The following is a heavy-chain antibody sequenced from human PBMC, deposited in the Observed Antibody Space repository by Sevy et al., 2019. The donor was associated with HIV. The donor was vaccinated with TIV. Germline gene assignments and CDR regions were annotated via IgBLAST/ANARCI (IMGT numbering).Heavy chain of an antibody. CDR2: IKSKSDGGTV. CDR3: ITYPRITTTGTGGFDP. CDR1: GFTFSDAW. D-gene: IGHD6-13*01. V-gene: IGHV3-15*01. J-gene: IGHJ5*02. Sequence: GGSLRLSCAASGFTFSDAWMGWVRQAAGKGLECVGRIKSKSDGGTVEHAAPVKGRFTISRDDSKDPLYLKMNSLKTEDTAVYFCITYPRITTTGTGGFDPWGQGTLVTVSS.